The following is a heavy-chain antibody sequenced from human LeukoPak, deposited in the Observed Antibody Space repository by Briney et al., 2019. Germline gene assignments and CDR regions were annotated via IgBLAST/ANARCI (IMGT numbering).Heavy chain of an antibody. D-gene: IGHD3-3*01. Sequence: GVSLRLYCAASGFTFSSYGMHGLRQAPGEGLEWVTSISSSSSYIYYADSVKGRFTISRDNAENSLYLQMNLLRAEDTAVYSCATGRTAYDDFWNGYLDYWGQGTLVTVSS. CDR3: ATGRTAYDDFWNGYLDY. CDR1: GFTFSSYG. CDR2: ISSSSSYI. V-gene: IGHV3-21*01. J-gene: IGHJ4*02.